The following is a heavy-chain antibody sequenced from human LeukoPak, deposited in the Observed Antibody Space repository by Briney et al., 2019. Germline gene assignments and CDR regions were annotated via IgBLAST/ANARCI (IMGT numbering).Heavy chain of an antibody. CDR1: GGSISSYY. J-gene: IGHJ5*02. D-gene: IGHD6-13*01. CDR3: ARHSPRYSSSWYFGP. V-gene: IGHV4-39*01. Sequence: SETLSLTCTVSGGSISSYYWGWIRQPPGKGLEWIGSIYYSGSTYYNPSLKSRVTISVDTSKNQFSLKLSSVTAADTAVYYCARHSPRYSSSWYFGPWGQGTLVTVSS. CDR2: IYYSGST.